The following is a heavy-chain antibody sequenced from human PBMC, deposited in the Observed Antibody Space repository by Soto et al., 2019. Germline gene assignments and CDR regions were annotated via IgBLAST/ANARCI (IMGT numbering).Heavy chain of an antibody. CDR2: INAGNGNT. J-gene: IGHJ5*02. Sequence: GASVKVSCKASGYTFTSYAMHWVRQAPGQRLEWMGWINAGNGNTKYSQKFQGRVTITRDTSASKAYMELSSLRSEDTAVYYCPRVGAYGAPVEWFDPWGQGTLVTVSS. V-gene: IGHV1-3*01. D-gene: IGHD1-26*01. CDR1: GYTFTSYA. CDR3: PRVGAYGAPVEWFDP.